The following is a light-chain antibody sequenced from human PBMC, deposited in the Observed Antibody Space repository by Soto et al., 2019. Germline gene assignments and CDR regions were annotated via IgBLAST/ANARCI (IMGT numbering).Light chain of an antibody. J-gene: IGLJ1*01. CDR1: SSNIGAGYV. CDR2: GND. Sequence: QSVLTQPPSVSGAPGQRVTISCTGTSSNIGAGYVVHWYHQLPGTAPKFLVSGNDNRPSGVPDRLSASKSGTSGSLAITGLQAEEEGHYYCQSYDRGLTAYVFGTGTKVTV. V-gene: IGLV1-40*01. CDR3: QSYDRGLTAYV.